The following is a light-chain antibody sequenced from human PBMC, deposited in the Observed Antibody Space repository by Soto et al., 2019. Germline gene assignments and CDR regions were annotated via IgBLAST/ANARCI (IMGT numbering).Light chain of an antibody. V-gene: IGKV1-5*01. CDR1: QNVNDW. J-gene: IGKJ1*01. CDR3: QHYNSYPWT. Sequence: DIQMTQSPSTLSASVGDRVTSTCRASQNVNDWLAWYPQKPGKVPKLLSYEASSLEDGVPSRFSGGGSGTEFTLTISSLQPDYFATYYCQHYNSYPWTFGQGTKVEIK. CDR2: EAS.